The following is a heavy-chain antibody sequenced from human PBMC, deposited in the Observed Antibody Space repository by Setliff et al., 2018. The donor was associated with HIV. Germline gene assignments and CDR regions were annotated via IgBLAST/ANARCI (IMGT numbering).Heavy chain of an antibody. CDR3: ARKGWNAYEAFDD. D-gene: IGHD5-12*01. Sequence: SETLSLTCAVYGRSFSDNSWNWIRQPPGKGLEWIGEINHSGSTNYNPSLKSRVSITLDTSKNQFSLKLTSVTAADTAVYYCARKGWNAYEAFDDWGQGTRVTVSS. V-gene: IGHV4-34*01. CDR1: GRSFSDNS. CDR2: INHSGST. J-gene: IGHJ5*02.